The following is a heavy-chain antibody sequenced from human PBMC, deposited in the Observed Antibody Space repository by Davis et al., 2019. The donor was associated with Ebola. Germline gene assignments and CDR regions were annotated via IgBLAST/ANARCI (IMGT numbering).Heavy chain of an antibody. V-gene: IGHV3-21*01. CDR2: ISSSSSYI. CDR1: GFTVSSNE. D-gene: IGHD6-13*01. Sequence: PGGSLRLSCAASGFTVSSNEMNWVRQAPGKGLEWVSSISSSSSYIYYADSVKGRFTISRDNAKNSLYLQMNSLRAEDTAVYYCARALYSSSWYQYYYYYMDVWGKGTTVTVSS. CDR3: ARALYSSSWYQYYYYYMDV. J-gene: IGHJ6*03.